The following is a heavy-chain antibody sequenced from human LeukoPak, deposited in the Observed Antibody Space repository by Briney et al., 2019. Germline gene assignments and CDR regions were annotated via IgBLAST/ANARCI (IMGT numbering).Heavy chain of an antibody. CDR3: ARAGVLQSYYYMDV. J-gene: IGHJ6*03. D-gene: IGHD2-15*01. Sequence: PGGSLRLSCAASGFTFSSYGMHWVRQAPGKGLEWVAVISYDGSNKYYADSVKGRFTISRDNSKNTLYLQMNSLRAEDTAVYYCARAGVLQSYYYMDVWGKGTTVTVSS. V-gene: IGHV3-30*03. CDR1: GFTFSSYG. CDR2: ISYDGSNK.